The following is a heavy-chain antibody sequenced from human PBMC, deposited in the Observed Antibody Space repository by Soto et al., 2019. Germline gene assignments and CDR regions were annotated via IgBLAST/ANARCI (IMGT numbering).Heavy chain of an antibody. V-gene: IGHV1-2*02. J-gene: IGHJ4*02. CDR2: INPNSGGT. CDR1: GYTFAGYY. D-gene: IGHD6-19*01. CDR3: ARAALGGAVAASVY. Sequence: ASVKVSCKASGYTFAGYYMHWVRQAPGQGLEWMGWINPNSGGTNYAQKFQGRVTMTRDTSISTAYMELSRLRSDDTAVYYCARAALGGAVAASVYWGQGTLVTVSS.